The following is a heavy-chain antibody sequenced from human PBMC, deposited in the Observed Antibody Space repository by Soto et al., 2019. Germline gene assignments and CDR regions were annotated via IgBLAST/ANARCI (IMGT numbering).Heavy chain of an antibody. D-gene: IGHD3-10*01. CDR1: GLTFSSYW. CDR2: IKHDGSEK. J-gene: IGHJ4*02. V-gene: IGHV3-7*03. CDR3: ARGFSLLDY. Sequence: GGSLRLSCAASGLTFSSYWMSWVRQAPGKGREWLANIKHDGSEKYYVDSVKGRFTISRDNAKNSLYLQMNSLRAEDTAVYYCARGFSLLDYWGQGTLVTVSS.